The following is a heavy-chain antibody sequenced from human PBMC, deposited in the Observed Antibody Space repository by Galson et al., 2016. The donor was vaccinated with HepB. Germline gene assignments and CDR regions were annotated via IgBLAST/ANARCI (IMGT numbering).Heavy chain of an antibody. CDR3: ARDGGTDALDI. CDR2: INQDGSET. D-gene: IGHD1-26*01. Sequence: SLRLSCAASGFRFSRYWMSWVRQAPGKGLEWVADINQDGSETYYLDSAKGRFSISRDNAKNSLYLEMNSLRVEDTAVYYCARDGGTDALDIWGRGTMVPV. CDR1: GFRFSRYW. V-gene: IGHV3-7*01. J-gene: IGHJ3*02.